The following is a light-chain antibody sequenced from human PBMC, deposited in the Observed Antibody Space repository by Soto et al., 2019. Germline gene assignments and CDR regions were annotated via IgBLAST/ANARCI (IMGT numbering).Light chain of an antibody. CDR3: QVWDSSSDHYV. V-gene: IGLV3-21*04. Sequence: SYELTQAPSVSVAAGKAARITCGGNNIGSKSVHWYQQKPGQAPVLVIYYDSDRPSGIPERFSGSNSGNTATLTISRVEAGDEADYYCQVWDSSSDHYVFGTGTKVTVL. CDR1: NIGSKS. CDR2: YDS. J-gene: IGLJ1*01.